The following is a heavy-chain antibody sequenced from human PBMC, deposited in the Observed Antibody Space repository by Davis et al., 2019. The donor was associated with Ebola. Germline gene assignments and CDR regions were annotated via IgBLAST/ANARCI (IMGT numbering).Heavy chain of an antibody. V-gene: IGHV4-59*01. CDR3: ARAGDSSGYLGAFDI. CDR2: IYYSGST. J-gene: IGHJ3*02. D-gene: IGHD3-22*01. Sequence: MPSETLSLTCTVSGGSISSYYWSWIRQPPGKGLEWIGYIYYSGSTNYNPSLKSRVTISVDTSKNQFPLKLSSVTAADTAVYYCARAGDSSGYLGAFDIWGQGTMVTVSS. CDR1: GGSISSYY.